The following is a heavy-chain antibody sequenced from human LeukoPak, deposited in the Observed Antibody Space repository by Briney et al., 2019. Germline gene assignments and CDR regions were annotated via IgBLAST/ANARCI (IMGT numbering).Heavy chain of an antibody. CDR1: GFTFSSYW. V-gene: IGHV3-7*01. CDR3: ARDRPIFGGYSYGRPDAFDI. Sequence: GGSLRLSCAASGFTFSSYWMSWVRQAPGKGLEWVANIKQDGSEKYYVDSVRGRFTISRDNAKNSLYLQMNSLRAEDTAVYYCARDRPIFGGYSYGRPDAFDIWGQGTMVTVSS. J-gene: IGHJ3*02. CDR2: IKQDGSEK. D-gene: IGHD5-18*01.